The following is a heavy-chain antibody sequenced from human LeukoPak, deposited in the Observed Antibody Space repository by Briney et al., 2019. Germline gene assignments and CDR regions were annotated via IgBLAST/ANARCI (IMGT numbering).Heavy chain of an antibody. CDR3: ARAVTGDFDY. CDR2: IHYSRGT. Sequence: SETLSLTCTVSGGSISGAGHYWGWIRQHPGKGLECIGYIHYSRGTNYNPSLKSRVTISVDTSKNQFSLRLTSVTAADTAVYYCARAVTGDFDYWGHGALVTVSS. CDR1: GGSISGAGHY. J-gene: IGHJ4*01. V-gene: IGHV4-31*03. D-gene: IGHD6-19*01.